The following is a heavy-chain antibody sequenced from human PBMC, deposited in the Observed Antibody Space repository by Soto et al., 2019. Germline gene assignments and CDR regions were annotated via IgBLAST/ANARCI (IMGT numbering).Heavy chain of an antibody. CDR2: IYYSEST. J-gene: IGHJ4*02. CDR1: GDSISSGGYY. V-gene: IGHV4-31*03. Sequence: QVQLQESGPGLVKPSQTLSLTCTVSGDSISSGGYYWSWIRQHPGKGLEWIGYIYYSESTNYIPSLKSRVTISVDTSESQFSLKLNSVTVADTAVYYCARSDSSGKTRYYFDYWGQGTLVTVSS. D-gene: IGHD3-22*01. CDR3: ARSDSSGKTRYYFDY.